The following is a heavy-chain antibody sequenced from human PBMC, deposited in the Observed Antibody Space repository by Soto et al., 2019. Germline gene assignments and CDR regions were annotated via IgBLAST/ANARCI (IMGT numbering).Heavy chain of an antibody. CDR3: ASGHPKDCSNGVCSFFYNHEMDV. D-gene: IGHD2-8*01. CDR1: GYSFTDYH. V-gene: IGHV1-2*04. CDR2: INPKSGGT. J-gene: IGHJ6*02. Sequence: GASVKVSCKASGYSFTDYHVHWVRQAPGQGLEWLGRINPKSGGTSTAQKFQGWVTMTRDTYINTAYMDLTRLRSDDTAVYYCASGHPKDCSNGVCSFFYNHEMDVWGQGTPITV.